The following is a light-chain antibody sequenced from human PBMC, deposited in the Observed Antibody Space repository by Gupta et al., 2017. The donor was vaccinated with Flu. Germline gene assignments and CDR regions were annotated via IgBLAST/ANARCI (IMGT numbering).Light chain of an antibody. V-gene: IGLV4-69*01. Sequence: QLVLTQSPSASASLGASVKLTCTLSSGHSSYAIAWHQQQPEKGPRYLMKLNSDGSHTKGDGIPDRFSGSSSGAERYLTISSLHSDDEADYYCQTWGTGIGVFGGGTKLTVL. CDR2: LNSDGSH. J-gene: IGLJ2*01. CDR3: QTWGTGIGV. CDR1: SGHSSYA.